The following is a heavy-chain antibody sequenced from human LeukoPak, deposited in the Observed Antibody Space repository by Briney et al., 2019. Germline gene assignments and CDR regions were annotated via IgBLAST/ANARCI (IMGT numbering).Heavy chain of an antibody. V-gene: IGHV1-46*01. CDR2: INPSGGST. D-gene: IGHD3-10*01. CDR3: ARDSLPHYYTSGSQNPADY. Sequence: ASVKVSCRASGYTLTSYRIQWVRQAPGQGLEWMGVINPSGGSTSYTQKFQGRVTMTRDTSTSTVYMELSSLTSKDTAVYYCARDSLPHYYTSGSQNPADYWGQGTLVTVSS. J-gene: IGHJ4*02. CDR1: GYTLTSYR.